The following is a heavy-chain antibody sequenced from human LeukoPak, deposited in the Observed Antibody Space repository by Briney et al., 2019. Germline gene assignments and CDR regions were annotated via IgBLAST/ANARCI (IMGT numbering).Heavy chain of an antibody. Sequence: GGSLRLSCAASGFTFSSYAMSWVRQAPGKGLEWVSAISGSGGSTYYADSVKGRFTISRDNSKNTLYLQMNSLRAEDTAVYYCAEAIGGWYADEYYFDYWGQGTLVTVSS. V-gene: IGHV3-23*01. CDR2: ISGSGGST. CDR3: AEAIGGWYADEYYFDY. CDR1: GFTFSSYA. D-gene: IGHD6-19*01. J-gene: IGHJ4*02.